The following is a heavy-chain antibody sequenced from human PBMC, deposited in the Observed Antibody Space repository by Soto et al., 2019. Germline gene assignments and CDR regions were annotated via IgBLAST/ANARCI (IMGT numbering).Heavy chain of an antibody. CDR3: AGMRGLGEISPVFDH. J-gene: IGHJ4*02. CDR1: SASLDSDN. V-gene: IGHV4-59*01. CDR2: IYPNGRT. Sequence: QVHLQESGPGLVKPSETLSLTCAVSSASLDSDNWSWIRQPPGKGLEWIGYIYPNGRTTYNPSLRGRDAISIGKSKNHFALRLVSVFAADAAVDFCAGMRGLGEISPVFDHWGQGTLVTVSS. D-gene: IGHD3-16*02.